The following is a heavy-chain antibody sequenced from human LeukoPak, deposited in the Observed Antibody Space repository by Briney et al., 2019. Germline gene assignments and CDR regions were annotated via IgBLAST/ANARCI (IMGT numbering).Heavy chain of an antibody. D-gene: IGHD6-19*01. CDR3: ARHVRIGIAVAGTHFDL. Sequence: SETLSLTCAVSGASVSSGGYSWSWIRQPPRKGLEWIGNIYHSGSTYCNPSLKSRVTISVDTSKNQFSLKLSSVTAADTAVYYCARHVRIGIAVAGTHFDLWGRGTLVTVSS. J-gene: IGHJ2*01. CDR1: GASVSSGGYS. V-gene: IGHV4-30-2*01. CDR2: IYHSGST.